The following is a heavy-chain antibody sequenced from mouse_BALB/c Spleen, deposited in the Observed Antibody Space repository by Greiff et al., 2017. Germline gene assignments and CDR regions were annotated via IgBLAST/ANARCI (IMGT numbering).Heavy chain of an antibody. CDR2: IYPGDGDT. V-gene: IGHV1-80*01. CDR3: ARTAWFAY. Sequence: VQLQQSGAELVRPGSSVKISCKASVYAFSSYWMNWVKQRPGQGLEWIGQIYPGDGDTNYNGKFKGKATLTADKSSSTAYMQLSSLTSEDSAVYFCARTAWFAYWGQGTLVTVSA. CDR1: VYAFSSYW. J-gene: IGHJ3*01.